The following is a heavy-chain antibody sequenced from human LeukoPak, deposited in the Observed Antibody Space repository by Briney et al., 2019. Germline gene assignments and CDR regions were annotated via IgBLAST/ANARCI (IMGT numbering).Heavy chain of an antibody. J-gene: IGHJ4*02. CDR2: INSDGSST. CDR1: GFTFSSYW. CDR3: ARRSGIAVAGAFDY. Sequence: PGGSLRLSCAASGFTFSSYWMHWVRQAPGKGLVWVSRINSDGSSTSYADSVKGRFTISRDNSKNTLYLQMYSLRAEDTAVYYCARRSGIAVAGAFDYWGQGTLVTVSS. D-gene: IGHD6-19*01. V-gene: IGHV3-74*01.